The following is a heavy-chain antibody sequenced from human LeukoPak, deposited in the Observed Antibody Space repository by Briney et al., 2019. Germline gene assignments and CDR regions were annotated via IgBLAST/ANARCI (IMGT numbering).Heavy chain of an antibody. Sequence: GGSLRLSCAASGFTFSSYWMSWVRQAPGKGLEWVANIKQDGSEEYYVDSVKGRFTVSRDNAKNSLYLQMNSLRAEDTAVYYCARDLDCTSDTCYDYWGQGTLVTVSS. CDR2: IKQDGSEE. CDR3: ARDLDCTSDTCYDY. D-gene: IGHD2-8*02. V-gene: IGHV3-7*01. CDR1: GFTFSSYW. J-gene: IGHJ4*02.